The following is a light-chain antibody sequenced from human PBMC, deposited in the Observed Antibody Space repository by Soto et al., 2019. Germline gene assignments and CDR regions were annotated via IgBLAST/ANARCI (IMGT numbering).Light chain of an antibody. CDR1: QTISSW. J-gene: IGKJ1*01. CDR3: QLYNRNTWS. Sequence: DLQMTQSPSTLSGSVGDRVTITCRASQTISSWLAWYQQKPGKAPKLLIYGASNLESGVPSRFSGSGSGTEFTLTSTTLHPNDFATYFCQLYNRNTWSFGPGAKVDI. CDR2: GAS. V-gene: IGKV1-5*01.